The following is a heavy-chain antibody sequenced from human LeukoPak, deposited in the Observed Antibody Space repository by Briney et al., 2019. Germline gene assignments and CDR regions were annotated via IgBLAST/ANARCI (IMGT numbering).Heavy chain of an antibody. CDR3: ARDRRDGYNTLDY. D-gene: IGHD5-24*01. J-gene: IGHJ4*02. CDR1: GYTFTSYG. CDR2: ISAYNGNT. V-gene: IGHV1-18*01. Sequence: ASVKVSCKASGYTFTSYGISWVRQAPGQGLEWMGWISAYNGNTNYAQKFQGRVTMTRDTSISTAYMELSRLRSDDTAVYYCARDRRDGYNTLDYWGQGTLVTVSS.